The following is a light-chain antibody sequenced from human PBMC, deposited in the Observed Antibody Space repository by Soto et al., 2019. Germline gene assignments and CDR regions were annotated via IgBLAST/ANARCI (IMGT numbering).Light chain of an antibody. J-gene: IGKJ5*01. CDR2: LGS. CDR3: MQTLQGVT. V-gene: IGKV2-28*01. Sequence: MTQSPLILPVTPGEPASISCRSSQSLVYNNTYIYLDWYLQKPGQSPQLLIYLGSHRATGVPDRLSGSGTGTDFTLKVSRVEAGDVGTYYCMQTLQGVTFGQGTRLEIQ. CDR1: QSLVYNNTYIY.